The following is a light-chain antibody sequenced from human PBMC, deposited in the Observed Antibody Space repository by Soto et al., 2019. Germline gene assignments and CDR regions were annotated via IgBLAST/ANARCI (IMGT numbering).Light chain of an antibody. CDR3: MQSTQLPPT. J-gene: IGKJ5*01. V-gene: IGKV2D-29*02. Sequence: DVVMTQTPLSLSGAPGQPASISSKSSQSLLHITGETFLFWYLQKPGQSPQLLIYEVSTRVSGVPDRFRGSGSGTDFTLEISRVETEDVGIYSCMQSTQLPPTFGQGTRL. CDR2: EVS. CDR1: QSLLHITGETF.